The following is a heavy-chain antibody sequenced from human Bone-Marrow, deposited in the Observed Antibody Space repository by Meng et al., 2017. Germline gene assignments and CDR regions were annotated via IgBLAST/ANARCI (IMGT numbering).Heavy chain of an antibody. CDR1: GASISSSSYY. CDR3: ARAQSGDYNSSGYYTYFDY. V-gene: IGHV4-39*07. CDR2: IFYSGST. J-gene: IGHJ4*02. D-gene: IGHD3-22*01. Sequence: SETLSLTCSVSGASISSSSYYWGWVRQPPGKGLEWIGNIFYSGSTYYTPSLKSRVTISVDTSKNQFSLKLTSVTAADTAVYYCARAQSGDYNSSGYYTYFDYWGQGTLVTVSS.